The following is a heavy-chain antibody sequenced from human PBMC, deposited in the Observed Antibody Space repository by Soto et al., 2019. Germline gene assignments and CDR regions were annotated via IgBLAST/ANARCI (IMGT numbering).Heavy chain of an antibody. Sequence: GASVKVSCKASGYTFTCYYMHWVRQAPGQGLEWMGIINPSGGSTSYAQKFQGRVTMTRDASTSTVYMELSSLRSEDTAVYYCAREDSSSWYWRSGFDPWGQGTLVTVSS. D-gene: IGHD6-13*01. J-gene: IGHJ5*02. CDR2: INPSGGST. CDR1: GYTFTCYY. CDR3: AREDSSSWYWRSGFDP. V-gene: IGHV1-46*01.